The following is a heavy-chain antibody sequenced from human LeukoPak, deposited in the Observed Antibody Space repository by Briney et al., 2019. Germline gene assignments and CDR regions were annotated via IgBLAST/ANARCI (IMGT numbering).Heavy chain of an antibody. CDR1: GGSFSGYY. CDR2: INHSGST. CDR3: AMRDCSSTSCYLYYYYYYMDV. Sequence: PSETLSLTCAVYGGSFSGYYWSWIRQPPGKGLEWIGEINHSGSTNYNPSLKSRVTISVDTSKNQFSLKLSSVTAADTAVYYCAMRDCSSTSCYLYYYYYYMDVWGKGTTVTVSS. J-gene: IGHJ6*03. D-gene: IGHD2-2*01. V-gene: IGHV4-34*01.